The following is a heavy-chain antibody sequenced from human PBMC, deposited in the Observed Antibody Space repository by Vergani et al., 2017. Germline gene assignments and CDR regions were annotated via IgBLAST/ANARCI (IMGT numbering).Heavy chain of an antibody. CDR2: IWYDGSNK. CDR3: ARDDRVGEVDY. V-gene: IGHV3-33*01. J-gene: IGHJ4*02. Sequence: QVQLVESGGGVVQPGRSLRLSCAASGFTFSSYGMHWVRQAPGKGLEWVAVIWYDGSNKYYADSVKGRFTISRDNSKNTLYLQMNSLRAEDTAVYYCARDDRVGEVDYWGQGTLVTVSS. D-gene: IGHD3-16*01. CDR1: GFTFSSYG.